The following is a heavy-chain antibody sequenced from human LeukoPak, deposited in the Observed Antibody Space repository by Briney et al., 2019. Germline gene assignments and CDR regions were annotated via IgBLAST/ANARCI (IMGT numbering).Heavy chain of an antibody. CDR1: GFTFNDAW. J-gene: IGHJ4*02. D-gene: IGHD7-27*01. V-gene: IGHV3-15*07. CDR3: TTGNWGPH. Sequence: GGSLRLSCAASGFTFNDAWMNWVRQAPGKVLEWVGRIKRKTDGGTTDYAAPVKGRFTISRDDSKNTLYLQMNSLKTEDTAVYYCTTGNWGPHWGQGTLVTVSS. CDR2: IKRKTDGGTT.